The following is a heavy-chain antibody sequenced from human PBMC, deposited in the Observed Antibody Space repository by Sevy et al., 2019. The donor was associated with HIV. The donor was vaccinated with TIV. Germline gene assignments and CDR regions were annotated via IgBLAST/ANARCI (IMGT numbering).Heavy chain of an antibody. J-gene: IGHJ3*02. CDR1: GFTFSSYW. CDR2: IKQDGSEK. D-gene: IGHD3-22*01. Sequence: GGSLRLSCAASGFTFSSYWMSWVRQAPGKGLEWVANIKQDGSEKYYVDSVKGRFTISRDNAKNSLYLQMNSLRAEDTAVYYCARVPYYYYDSSGYYLDAFDIWGQRTMVTVSS. CDR3: ARVPYYYYDSSGYYLDAFDI. V-gene: IGHV3-7*01.